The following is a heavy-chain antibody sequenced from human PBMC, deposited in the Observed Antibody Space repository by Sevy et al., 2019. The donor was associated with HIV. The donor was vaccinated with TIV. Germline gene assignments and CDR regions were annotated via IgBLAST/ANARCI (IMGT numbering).Heavy chain of an antibody. J-gene: IGHJ6*02. D-gene: IGHD3-3*01. CDR2: INHSGST. CDR3: ARGYYDFWSGWKSGMDV. V-gene: IGHV4-34*01. Sequence: SETLSLTCAVYGGSFSGYYWSWIRQPPGKGLEWIGEINHSGSTNYNPSLKSRVTISVDTSKNQFSLKLSSVTAADTAVYYCARGYYDFWSGWKSGMDVWGQGTTVTVSS. CDR1: GGSFSGYY.